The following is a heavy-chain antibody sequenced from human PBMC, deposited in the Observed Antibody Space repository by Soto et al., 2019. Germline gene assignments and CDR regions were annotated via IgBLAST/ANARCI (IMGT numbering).Heavy chain of an antibody. V-gene: IGHV3-74*01. J-gene: IGHJ5*02. Sequence: PGGSRRLSCAASGFTFSSYWMHWVRQAPGKGLVWVSRVNSDGSITNYADSVRGRFTISRDNAENTLYLQMNSLRVEDTAVYYCAKEDIVIGFDPWGQGTLVTVSS. CDR1: GFTFSSYW. CDR3: AKEDIVIGFDP. D-gene: IGHD2-2*01. CDR2: VNSDGSIT.